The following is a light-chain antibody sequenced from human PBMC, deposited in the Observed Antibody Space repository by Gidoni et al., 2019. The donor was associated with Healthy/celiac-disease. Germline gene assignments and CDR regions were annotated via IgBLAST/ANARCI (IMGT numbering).Light chain of an antibody. Sequence: EIVLPQSPATLSLSPGERATLSCRASQSVSSYLAWYQQKPGQAPRLLIYDASNRATGIPDRFSGSGSGTDCTLTISSLEPEDFEVYYCQQRSNWPPYTFGQGTKLEIK. J-gene: IGKJ2*01. CDR1: QSVSSY. CDR2: DAS. V-gene: IGKV3-11*01. CDR3: QQRSNWPPYT.